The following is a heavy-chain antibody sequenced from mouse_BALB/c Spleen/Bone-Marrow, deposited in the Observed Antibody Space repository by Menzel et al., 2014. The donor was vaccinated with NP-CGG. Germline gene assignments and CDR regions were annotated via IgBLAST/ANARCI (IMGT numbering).Heavy chain of an antibody. D-gene: IGHD1-2*01. Sequence: QVQLQQSGAELVKPGASVKLSCKASGYTFTSYYMYWVKQRPGQGPEWIGEINPSNGGTNFNEKFKSKATLTVDKSSSTAYMQLSSLTFEDSAIYYCTRPYYGYVGYAYWGQGTQVTVSA. J-gene: IGHJ3*01. CDR2: INPSNGGT. CDR3: TRPYYGYVGYAY. CDR1: GYTFTSYY. V-gene: IGHV1S81*02.